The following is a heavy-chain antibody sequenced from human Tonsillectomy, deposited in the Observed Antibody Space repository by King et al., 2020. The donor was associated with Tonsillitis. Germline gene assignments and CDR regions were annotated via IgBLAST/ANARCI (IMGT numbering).Heavy chain of an antibody. CDR3: ARETVDFYYFDY. J-gene: IGHJ4*02. Sequence: VQLQESGPGLVKPSQTLSLTCTVSGGSITSGDYYWSWIRQPPGKGLEWIGYIYFTGSTYYSPSFKSRLTMSVDTSKNQFPLKLSSVPAADTAVYYCARETVDFYYFDYWGQGTLVTVSS. CDR2: IYFTGST. CDR1: GGSITSGDYY. V-gene: IGHV4-30-4*01. D-gene: IGHD3/OR15-3a*01.